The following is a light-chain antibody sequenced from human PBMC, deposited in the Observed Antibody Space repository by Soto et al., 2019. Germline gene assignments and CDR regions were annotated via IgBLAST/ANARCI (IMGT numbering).Light chain of an antibody. J-gene: IGLJ3*02. CDR1: RSDVGGYNY. CDR3: QSYDSSLSGWV. Sequence: QSALTQPASVSGSPGQSITISCTGTRSDVGGYNYVSWYQQHPGKAPKLMIYEVSNRPSGVSNRFSGSKSGNTASLAITGLQAEDEADYYCQSYDSSLSGWVFGGGTKLTVL. CDR2: EVS. V-gene: IGLV2-14*01.